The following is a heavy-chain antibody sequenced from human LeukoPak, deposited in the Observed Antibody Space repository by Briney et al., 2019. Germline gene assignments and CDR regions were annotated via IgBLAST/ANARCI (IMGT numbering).Heavy chain of an antibody. CDR3: ARQRYSDY. CDR2: IKVDGRAN. Sequence: GGSLRLSCAASGFTFSSYWMTWVRQAPGKGLEWVANIKVDGRANSYVESVKGRITISTDNAKNSLYLQLNSLRAEDTAVYFCARQRYSDYWGQGTLVTVSS. V-gene: IGHV3-7*01. J-gene: IGHJ4*02. CDR1: GFTFSSYW. D-gene: IGHD1-1*01.